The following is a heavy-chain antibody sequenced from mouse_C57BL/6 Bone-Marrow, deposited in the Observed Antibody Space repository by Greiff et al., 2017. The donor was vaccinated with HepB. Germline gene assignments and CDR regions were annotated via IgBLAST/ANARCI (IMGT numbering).Heavy chain of an antibody. CDR3: AGVLLWYFDV. D-gene: IGHD2-14*01. CDR2: IYPGSGST. Sequence: QVQLKQPGAELVKPGASVKMSCKASGYTFTSYWITWVKQRPGQGLEWIGDIYPGSGSTNYNEKFKSKATLTVDTSSSTAYMQLSSLTSEDSAVYYCAGVLLWYFDVWGTGTTVTVSS. J-gene: IGHJ1*03. CDR1: GYTFTSYW. V-gene: IGHV1-55*01.